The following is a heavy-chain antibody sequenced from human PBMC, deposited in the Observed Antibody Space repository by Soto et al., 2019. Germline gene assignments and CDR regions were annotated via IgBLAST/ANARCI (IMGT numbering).Heavy chain of an antibody. V-gene: IGHV3-48*02. CDR1: GFTFSRYS. Sequence: GGSLRLSCAASGFTFSRYSMNWFRQAPGKGLEWLSYIDSSSKTIYYADSVKGRFIISRDNAKNSLYLQMNSLRDDDTAVYYCARGGVATIFGDSWGQGTLVTVSS. J-gene: IGHJ4*02. D-gene: IGHD5-12*01. CDR2: IDSSSKTI. CDR3: ARGGVATIFGDS.